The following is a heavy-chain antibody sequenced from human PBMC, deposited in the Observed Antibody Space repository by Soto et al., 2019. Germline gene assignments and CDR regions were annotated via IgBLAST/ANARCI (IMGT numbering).Heavy chain of an antibody. CDR3: ASPDSSGYSAFDI. D-gene: IGHD3-22*01. Sequence: SVKVACQASGYTFTSYGISWVRKAPVQGLEWMGWISAYNGNTNYAQKLQGRVTMTTDTSTSTAYMELRSLRSDDTAVYYCASPDSSGYSAFDIWGQGTRVTVSS. V-gene: IGHV1-18*04. J-gene: IGHJ3*02. CDR2: ISAYNGNT. CDR1: GYTFTSYG.